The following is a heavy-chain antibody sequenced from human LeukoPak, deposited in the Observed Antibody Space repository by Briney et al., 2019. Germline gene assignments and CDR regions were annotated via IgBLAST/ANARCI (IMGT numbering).Heavy chain of an antibody. V-gene: IGHV3-21*04. CDR2: ISSSSSYI. CDR3: AKEYSSSSGGFDY. CDR1: GFTFSSYS. Sequence: GGSLRLSCAASGFTFSSYSMNWVRQAPGKGLEWVSSISSSSSYIYYADSMKGRFTISRDNSKNTLFLQMNSLRAEDTAVYYCAKEYSSSSGGFDYWGQGTLVTVSS. J-gene: IGHJ4*02. D-gene: IGHD6-6*01.